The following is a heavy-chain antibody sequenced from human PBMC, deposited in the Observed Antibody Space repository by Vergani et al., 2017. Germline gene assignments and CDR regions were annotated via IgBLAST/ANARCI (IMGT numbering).Heavy chain of an antibody. V-gene: IGHV4-59*01. J-gene: IGHJ4*02. CDR3: ARDRNYYDSSGYYGFDY. D-gene: IGHD3-22*01. CDR2: IYYSGST. Sequence: QVQLQESGPGLVKPSETLSLTCTVSGGSISSYYWSWIRQPPGKGLEWIGYIYYSGSTNYNPSLKRRVSISVDTSKNQFSLKLSSVTAADTAVYYCARDRNYYDSSGYYGFDYWGQGTLVTVSS. CDR1: GGSISSYY.